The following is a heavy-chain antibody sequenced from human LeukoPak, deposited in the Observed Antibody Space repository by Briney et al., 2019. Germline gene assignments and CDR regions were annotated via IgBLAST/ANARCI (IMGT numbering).Heavy chain of an antibody. D-gene: IGHD2-2*01. CDR2: INTDGSST. CDR1: GFTFSSYW. J-gene: IGHJ6*02. V-gene: IGHV3-74*01. Sequence: GGSLRLSCAASGFTFSSYWMHGVRQAPGKGLVWVSRINTDGSSTTYADSVKGRFTISRDNAKNTLYLQMNSLRAEDTAVYYCARGMYHHMDVWGQGTTVTVSS. CDR3: ARGMYHHMDV.